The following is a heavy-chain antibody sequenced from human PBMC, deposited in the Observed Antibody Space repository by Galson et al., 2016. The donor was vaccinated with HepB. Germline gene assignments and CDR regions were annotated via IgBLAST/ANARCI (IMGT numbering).Heavy chain of an antibody. CDR3: ARDRDRGYHWTGGKYYYYGIDL. CDR2: ISSDGSNQ. V-gene: IGHV3-30*14. J-gene: IGHJ6*02. D-gene: IGHD2-15*01. Sequence: SLRLSCAASGFIFSSYAMYWVRQAPGKGLEWVAVISSDGSNQYYADSVKGRFTVSRDNSKNTLFLQMNTLRPDDTAMFFCARDRDRGYHWTGGKYYYYGIDLWGQGTTVTVS. CDR1: GFIFSSYA.